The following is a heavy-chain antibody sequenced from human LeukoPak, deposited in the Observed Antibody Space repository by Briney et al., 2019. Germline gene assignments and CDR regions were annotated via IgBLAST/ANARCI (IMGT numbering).Heavy chain of an antibody. CDR3: TRGGGASGVYYYYMDV. V-gene: IGHV3-48*04. CDR1: GFPFSYYN. D-gene: IGHD3-16*01. CDR2: ITSSTTTT. J-gene: IGHJ6*03. Sequence: GGSLRLSCAASGFPFSYYNMNWVRQAPGKGLEWVSFITSSTTTTHYADSVMGRFTISRDNAKNSLYLQMNNLKTEDTAVYYCTRGGGASGVYYYYMDVWGKGTTVTVSS.